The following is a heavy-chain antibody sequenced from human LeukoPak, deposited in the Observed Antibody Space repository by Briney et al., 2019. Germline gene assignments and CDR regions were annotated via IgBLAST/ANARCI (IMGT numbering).Heavy chain of an antibody. D-gene: IGHD3-22*01. CDR1: GGSISSGGYS. CDR2: MYYSGST. V-gene: IGHV4-30-2*05. Sequence: PSQTLSLTCAVSGGSISSGGYSWSWIRQPPGKGLEWIGYMYYSGSTYYNPSLKSRVTMSADTSKNQLSLKLSSVTAADTAVYYCARPYYYDSRIDPWGQGILVTVSS. J-gene: IGHJ5*02. CDR3: ARPYYYDSRIDP.